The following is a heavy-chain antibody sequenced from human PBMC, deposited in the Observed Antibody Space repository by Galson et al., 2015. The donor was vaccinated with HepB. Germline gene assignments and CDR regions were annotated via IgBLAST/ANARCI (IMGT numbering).Heavy chain of an antibody. V-gene: IGHV1-2*02. J-gene: IGHJ4*02. D-gene: IGHD2-15*01. CDR3: ARVIQGVCSGSLDY. CDR2: INPNSGAT. Sequence: SVKVSCKASGYTFTGFYMHWVRQAPGQGLEWMGWINPNSGATNYAQKFQGRVTMTRDTSISTAYMELSRLRSDDTAVYYCARVIQGVCSGSLDYWGQGSLVTASS. CDR1: GYTFTGFY.